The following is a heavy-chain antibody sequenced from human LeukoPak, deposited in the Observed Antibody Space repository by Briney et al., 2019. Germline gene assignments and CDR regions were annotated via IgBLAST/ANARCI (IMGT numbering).Heavy chain of an antibody. CDR2: ISWDGGST. CDR1: GFTFDDYA. D-gene: IGHD4-23*01. V-gene: IGHV3-43D*04. Sequence: GGSLRLSCAASGFTFDDYAMHWVRQAPGKGLEWVSLISWDGGSTYYADSVKGRFTISRDNSKNSLYLQMNSLRAEDTALYYCAKSFGNALDYWGQGTLVTVSS. J-gene: IGHJ4*02. CDR3: AKSFGNALDY.